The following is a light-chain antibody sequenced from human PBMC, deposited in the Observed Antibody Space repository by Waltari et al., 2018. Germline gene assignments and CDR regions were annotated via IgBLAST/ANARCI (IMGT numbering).Light chain of an antibody. J-gene: IGKJ4*01. CDR1: QSVTSIS. Sequence: LCRASQSVTSISLTWYQKTVGQAPRLLIYGTSSRATGIPDRFSGSGSGTEFTLTISRLEPEDFAVYYCQQYDGEVVTFGGGTKVEI. CDR2: GTS. V-gene: IGKV3-20*01. CDR3: QQYDGEVVT.